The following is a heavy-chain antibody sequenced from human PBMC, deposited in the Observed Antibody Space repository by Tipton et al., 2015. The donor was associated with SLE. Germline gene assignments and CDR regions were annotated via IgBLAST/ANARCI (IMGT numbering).Heavy chain of an antibody. J-gene: IGHJ4*02. Sequence: TLSLTCSVSSGSISSYYWSWIRQPPGKGLEWIGYIYYSGSTNYNPSLRSRVTISLDSSKHQFSLNLRSVTAADTAVYYCARGDASPSSFDYWGLGTLVTVSS. CDR1: SGSISSYY. CDR2: IYYSGST. D-gene: IGHD6-6*01. CDR3: ARGDASPSSFDY. V-gene: IGHV4-59*01.